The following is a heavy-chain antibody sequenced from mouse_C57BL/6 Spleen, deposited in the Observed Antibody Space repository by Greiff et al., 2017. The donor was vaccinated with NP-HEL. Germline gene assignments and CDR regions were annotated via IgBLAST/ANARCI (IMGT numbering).Heavy chain of an antibody. J-gene: IGHJ3*01. V-gene: IGHV1-15*01. D-gene: IGHD2-3*01. CDR3: TRGNLYDGYPWFAY. Sequence: QVQLQQSGAELVRPGASVTLSCKASGYTFTDYEMHWVKQTPVHGLEWIGAIDPETGGTAYNQKFKGKAILTADKSSSTAYMELRSLTSEDSAVYYCTRGNLYDGYPWFAYWGQGTLVTVSA. CDR1: GYTFTDYE. CDR2: IDPETGGT.